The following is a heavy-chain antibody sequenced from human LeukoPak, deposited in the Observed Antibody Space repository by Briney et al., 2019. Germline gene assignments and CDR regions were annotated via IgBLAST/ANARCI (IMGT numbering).Heavy chain of an antibody. D-gene: IGHD3-22*01. CDR2: IYYSGIT. CDR1: GGSISTYY. CDR3: ARGDGTVVISDAFDI. Sequence: SETLSLTCTVSGGSISTYYWSWIRQPPGKALEWIGYIYYSGITNYNPSLKSRVTISVDTSKNQFSLKLSSVTAADTAVYYCARGDGTVVISDAFDIWGQGTMVTVSS. V-gene: IGHV4-59*01. J-gene: IGHJ3*02.